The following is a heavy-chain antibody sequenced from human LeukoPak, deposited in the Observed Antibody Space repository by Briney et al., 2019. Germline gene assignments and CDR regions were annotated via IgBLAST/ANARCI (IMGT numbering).Heavy chain of an antibody. CDR2: IYPGDSNT. J-gene: IGHJ4*02. D-gene: IGHD4-17*01. CDR3: ARQSDYGDYFGY. CDR1: KYSFTSYW. V-gene: IGHV5-51*01. Sequence: GEFLKISCKGSKYSFTSYWIGWVRQMPGKGLEWMGIIYPGDSNTRYSPSFQGQVTISADKSINTAYVQWSSLKASDTAMYYCARQSDYGDYFGYWGQGTLVTVSS.